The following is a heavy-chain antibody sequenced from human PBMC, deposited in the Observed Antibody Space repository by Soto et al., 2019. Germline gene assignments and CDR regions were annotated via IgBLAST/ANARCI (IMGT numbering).Heavy chain of an antibody. J-gene: IGHJ4*02. V-gene: IGHV1-69*06. CDR2: IIPICGTA. D-gene: IGHD1-26*01. CDR3: ASSSGNNYGVGTNYYFDY. CDR1: GGTFSTYS. Sequence: QVQLVQSGAEVKKPGSSVKVSCKTSGGTFSTYSIVWVRQAPGEGLEWMGGIIPICGTANYAQKFQDRVTITADKSTNTAFMELSSLKSEDTAMYYCASSSGNNYGVGTNYYFDYWGPGTLVTVSS.